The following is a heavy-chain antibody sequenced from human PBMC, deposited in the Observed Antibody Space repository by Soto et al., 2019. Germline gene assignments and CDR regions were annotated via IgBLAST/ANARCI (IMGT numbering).Heavy chain of an antibody. CDR3: ARDTMTGYLQFDY. Sequence: QVQLVQSGAEVKKPGASVKVSCRASGYTFTNYGISWVRQAPGQGLEWMGWINGNNGNTNYAQTLQGRVTMTTDTSTSTAYMELRSLRSDDTAVYYCARDTMTGYLQFDYWGQGTLVTVSS. CDR2: INGNNGNT. J-gene: IGHJ4*02. V-gene: IGHV1-18*01. CDR1: GYTFTNYG. D-gene: IGHD3-9*01.